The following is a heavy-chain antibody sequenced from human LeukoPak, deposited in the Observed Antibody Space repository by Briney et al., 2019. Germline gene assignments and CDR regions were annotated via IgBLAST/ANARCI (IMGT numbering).Heavy chain of an antibody. V-gene: IGHV4-59*11. CDR3: ARDLVTVTKGLDI. J-gene: IGHJ3*02. CDR1: DDSFSSHY. CDR2: ISYIGST. Sequence: SETLSLTCAVSDDSFSSHYWTWIRQPPGKGLEWIGYISYIGSTNYNPSLKSRVTISIDTSKNQFSLKLSSVTAADTAVYYCARDLVTVTKGLDIWGQGTMVSVSS. D-gene: IGHD4-17*01.